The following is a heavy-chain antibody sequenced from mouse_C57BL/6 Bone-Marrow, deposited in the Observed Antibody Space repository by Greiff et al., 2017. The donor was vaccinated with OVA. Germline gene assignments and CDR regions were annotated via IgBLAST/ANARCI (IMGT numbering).Heavy chain of an antibody. Sequence: EVKLQQSGPELVKPGASVKISCKASGYTFTDYYMNWVKQSHGKSLEWIGDINPNNGGTSYNQKFKGKATLTVDKSSSTAYMELRSLTSEDSAVYYCARGYGNYVRNFDYWGQGTTLTVSS. D-gene: IGHD2-1*01. CDR2: INPNNGGT. CDR3: ARGYGNYVRNFDY. J-gene: IGHJ2*01. CDR1: GYTFTDYY. V-gene: IGHV1-26*01.